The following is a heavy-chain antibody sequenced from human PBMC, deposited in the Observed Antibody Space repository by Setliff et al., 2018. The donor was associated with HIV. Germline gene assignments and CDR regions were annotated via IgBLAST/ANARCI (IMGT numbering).Heavy chain of an antibody. Sequence: SETLSLTCTVSGDFFSSDYYWSWIRQPPGKGLEWIGSIYYSGSTNYNPSLKSRVTISVDTSKNQFSLKLSSVTAADTAVYYCARVATGPESFDIWGQGTMVTVSS. J-gene: IGHJ3*02. D-gene: IGHD3-9*01. V-gene: IGHV4-61*01. CDR3: ARVATGPESFDI. CDR2: IYYSGST. CDR1: GDFFSSDYY.